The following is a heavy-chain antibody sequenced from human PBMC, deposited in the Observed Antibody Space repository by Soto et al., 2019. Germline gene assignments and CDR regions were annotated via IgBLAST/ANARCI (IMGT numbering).Heavy chain of an antibody. CDR2: ITPGNGKT. CDR3: ARGPSGWYYLGDN. V-gene: IGHV1-3*01. D-gene: IGHD6-19*01. CDR1: GYTVTDYA. Sequence: QVHLVQSGAEVKKPGASVKVSCKASGYTVTDYAIYWVHQAPGQSLEWMGWITPGNGKTRYSEKFQGRVTITWDTSAPTAYMELSSLRSEDTAVYYCARGPSGWYYLGDNWGQGPLVTVSS. J-gene: IGHJ4*02.